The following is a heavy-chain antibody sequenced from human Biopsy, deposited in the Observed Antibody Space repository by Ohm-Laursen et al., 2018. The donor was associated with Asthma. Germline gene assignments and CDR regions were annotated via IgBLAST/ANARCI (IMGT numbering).Heavy chain of an antibody. CDR1: GVSIRSYY. Sequence: PGTLSLTCTVSGVSIRSYYWTWIRQPPGKGLEWIGNIHYSGSTCSNPSLKSRVTISVDTSKKQISLRLSSVIAADTAVYYCAGFCSGGNCPDHWGQGTLVTVSS. CDR2: IHYSGST. J-gene: IGHJ4*02. D-gene: IGHD2-15*01. CDR3: AGFCSGGNCPDH. V-gene: IGHV4-59*01.